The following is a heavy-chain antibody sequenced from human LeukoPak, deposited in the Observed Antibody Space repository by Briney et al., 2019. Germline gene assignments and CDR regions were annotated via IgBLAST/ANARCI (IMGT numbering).Heavy chain of an antibody. D-gene: IGHD3-10*01. Sequence: PGGSLRLSCAASGFTFSSYSMNWVRQAPGKGLEWVSYISSSSSTIYYADSVKGRFTISRDNAKNSLYLQMNSLRAEDTAVYYCARERGSKCFDYWGQGTLVTVSS. CDR3: ARERGSKCFDY. CDR1: GFTFSSYS. CDR2: ISSSSSTI. V-gene: IGHV3-48*04. J-gene: IGHJ4*02.